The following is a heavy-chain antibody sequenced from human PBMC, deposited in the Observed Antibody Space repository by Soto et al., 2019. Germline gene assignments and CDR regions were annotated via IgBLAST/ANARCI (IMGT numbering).Heavy chain of an antibody. CDR3: ARLLGLLKKIDY. D-gene: IGHD1-26*01. V-gene: IGHV4-59*08. CDR1: GGSISSYY. Sequence: PSETLSLTCTVSGGSISSYYWSWIRQPPGKGLEWIGYIYYSGSTNYNPSLKSRVTISLDTSKNQFSLKLSSVTAADTAVYYCARLLGLLKKIDYWGQGTLVTVSS. J-gene: IGHJ4*02. CDR2: IYYSGST.